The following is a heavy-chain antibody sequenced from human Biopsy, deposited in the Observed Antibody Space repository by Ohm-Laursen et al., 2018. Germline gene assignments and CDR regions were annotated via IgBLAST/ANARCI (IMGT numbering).Heavy chain of an antibody. J-gene: IGHJ6*02. CDR3: ALETTYCSGNRCYPDGMDV. Sequence: SETLSLICTVSGDSIRNYYWSWIRQAAGKGLEWIGYIFNSANTYYNPSLKSLITISGYTSKNQLSLKLRSVTAADTAVYYCALETTYCSGNRCYPDGMDVWGQGTTVTVSS. CDR2: IFNSANT. D-gene: IGHD2-15*01. V-gene: IGHV4-59*06. CDR1: GDSIRNYY.